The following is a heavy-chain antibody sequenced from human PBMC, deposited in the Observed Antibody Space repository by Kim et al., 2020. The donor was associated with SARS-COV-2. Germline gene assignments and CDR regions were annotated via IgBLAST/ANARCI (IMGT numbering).Heavy chain of an antibody. J-gene: IGHJ6*02. Sequence: GGSLRLSCAASGFTFSNAWMSWVRQAPGKGLEWVGRIKSKTDGGTTDYAAPVKGRFTISRDDSKNTLYLQMNSLKTEDTAVYYCTTGGSSWYKNYYYYGMDVWGQGTTVTVSS. CDR3: TTGGSSWYKNYYYYGMDV. D-gene: IGHD6-13*01. CDR2: IKSKTDGGTT. CDR1: GFTFSNAW. V-gene: IGHV3-15*01.